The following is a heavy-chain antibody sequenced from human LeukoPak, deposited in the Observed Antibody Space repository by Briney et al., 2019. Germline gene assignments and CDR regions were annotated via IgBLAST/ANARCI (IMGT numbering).Heavy chain of an antibody. CDR3: ARDKAVTTELTQYFHH. CDR1: GYTFTYRY. V-gene: IGHV1-18*04. J-gene: IGHJ1*01. D-gene: IGHD4-11*01. Sequence: GSSVKVSCKASGYTFTYRYLHWVRPAPGQGLEWMGWISAYNGNTNYAQKLQGRVTMTTDTSTSTAYMELRSLTSDDTAVYYCARDKAVTTELTQYFHHWGQGTLVTVSS. CDR2: ISAYNGNT.